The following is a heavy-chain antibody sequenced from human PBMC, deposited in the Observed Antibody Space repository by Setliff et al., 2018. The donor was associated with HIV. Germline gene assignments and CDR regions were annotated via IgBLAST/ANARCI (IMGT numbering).Heavy chain of an antibody. CDR3: ARSRYQLLYDMDV. CDR2: MNPDSGNT. CDR1: GYTFINYD. D-gene: IGHD2-2*02. J-gene: IGHJ6*03. V-gene: IGHV1-8*03. Sequence: GASVKVSCKASGYTFINYDIYWVRQTTGQGLEWMGWMNPDSGNTGYAQRFQGRVTLTRNTSISTAYMELSSLTSEDTAVYFCARSRYQLLYDMDVWGKGTTVTVSS.